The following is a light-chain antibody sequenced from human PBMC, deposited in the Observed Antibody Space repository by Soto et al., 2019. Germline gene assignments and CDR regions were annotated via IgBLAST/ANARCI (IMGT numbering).Light chain of an antibody. J-gene: IGLJ2*01. Sequence: QSALTQPASVSGSPDQSITMSCIGASSDLGGYNYVSWYRQYPGKAPKLMIFEVTNRPSGVSNRFSGSKSGNTASLTISGLQPEDEADYYCCSYTTSGTPVFGGGTKLTVL. V-gene: IGLV2-14*01. CDR3: CSYTTSGTPV. CDR2: EVT. CDR1: SSDLGGYNY.